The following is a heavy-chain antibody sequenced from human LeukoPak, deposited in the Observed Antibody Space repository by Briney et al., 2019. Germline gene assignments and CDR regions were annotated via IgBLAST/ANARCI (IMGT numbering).Heavy chain of an antibody. J-gene: IGHJ4*02. CDR3: ARMILLLGDVLTVPPRGFDY. CDR2: ISVYNGNT. Sequence: ASVKVSCKASGYTFTTYGISWVRQAPGQGLERLGRISVYNGNTNYAQKLQGRVTMTTDTSTSTAYMELRSLRSDDTAVYYCARMILLLGDVLTVPPRGFDYWGQGTLVTVSS. V-gene: IGHV1-18*01. CDR1: GYTFTTYG. D-gene: IGHD3-9*01.